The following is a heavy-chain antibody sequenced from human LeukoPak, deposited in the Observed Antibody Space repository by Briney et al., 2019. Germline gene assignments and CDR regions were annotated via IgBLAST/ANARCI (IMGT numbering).Heavy chain of an antibody. V-gene: IGHV3-30*03. Sequence: GRSLRLSCAASGFTFSNYGMHWVRQAPGKGLEWVAVISYDGSNKYYADSVKGRFTISRDNSKNTLYLQMSSLRPEDTAVYYCASSSSSWYLYFDYWGQGTLVTVSS. D-gene: IGHD6-13*01. CDR2: ISYDGSNK. CDR3: ASSSSSWYLYFDY. J-gene: IGHJ4*02. CDR1: GFTFSNYG.